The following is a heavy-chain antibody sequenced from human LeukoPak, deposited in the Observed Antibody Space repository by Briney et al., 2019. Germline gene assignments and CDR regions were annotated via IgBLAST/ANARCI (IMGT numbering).Heavy chain of an antibody. CDR2: INPGGDNT. CDR1: GYTFTKYY. J-gene: IGHJ4*02. D-gene: IGHD6-19*01. Sequence: ASVKVSCKASGYTFTKYYIHWVRQAPGQGLEWMGLINPGGDNTNYAQNFQGRVTMTRDMSTSTVYMELSSLRSEDTAVYYCASGVTGIAVAGTSLGYWGQGTLVTVSS. CDR3: ASGVTGIAVAGTSLGY. V-gene: IGHV1-46*01.